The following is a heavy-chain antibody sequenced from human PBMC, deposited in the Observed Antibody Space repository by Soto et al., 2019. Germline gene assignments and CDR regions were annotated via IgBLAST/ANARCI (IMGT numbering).Heavy chain of an antibody. V-gene: IGHV4-61*01. CDR3: ANLGMSPTVADY. J-gene: IGHJ4*02. CDR1: GGSVSSGSYY. CDR2: IYYSGST. D-gene: IGHD4-17*01. Sequence: SETLSLTCTVSGGSVSSGSYYWSWIRQPPGKGLECIGYIYYSGSTNYNPSLKSRVTISVDTSKNQFSLKLNSVTAADTAVYYCANLGMSPTVADYWGQGTLVTVSS.